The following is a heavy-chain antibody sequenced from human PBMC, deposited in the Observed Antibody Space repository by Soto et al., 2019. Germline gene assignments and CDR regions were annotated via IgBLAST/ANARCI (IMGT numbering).Heavy chain of an antibody. CDR3: ARHREGGSSSSGYYYYGMDV. J-gene: IGHJ6*02. CDR2: VYYNGIT. D-gene: IGHD6-6*01. Sequence: SETLSLTCTVSGGSINNHYWSWIRQPPGKGLEWLGYVYYNGITNYNPSLKSRVTMSVDTPKNQLSLKLSSVTAADTAVYYCARHREGGSSSSGYYYYGMDVWGQGTTVTVSS. V-gene: IGHV4-59*08. CDR1: GGSINNHY.